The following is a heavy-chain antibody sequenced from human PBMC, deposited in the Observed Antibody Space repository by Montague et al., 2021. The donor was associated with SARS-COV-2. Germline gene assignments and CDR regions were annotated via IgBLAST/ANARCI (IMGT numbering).Heavy chain of an antibody. Sequence: SETLSLTCTVSGGSISNTNYYWGWVRQPPGKGLEWIGSIYYDGTTYYNPSLESRLTMSVDTSKKQFSLKVKSLTAADTAVHSCVGLRVVISGHYPLHVDDWGQGTLVAVSP. D-gene: IGHD3-3*01. V-gene: IGHV4-39*01. CDR2: IYYDGTT. J-gene: IGHJ4*02. CDR3: VGLRVVISGHYPLHVDD. CDR1: GGSISNTNYY.